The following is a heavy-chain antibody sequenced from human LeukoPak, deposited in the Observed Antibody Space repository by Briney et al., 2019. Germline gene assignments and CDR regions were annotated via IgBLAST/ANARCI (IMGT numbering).Heavy chain of an antibody. V-gene: IGHV4-31*03. CDR3: TRDTGLNYYYGMDV. Sequence: SETLSLTCTVSGCSISSGGYYWSWIRQHPGKGLEWIGYIYYSGSTYYNPSLKSRVTISVDTSKNQFSLKLSSVTAADTAVYYCTRDTGLNYYYGMDVWGQGTTVTVSS. J-gene: IGHJ6*02. CDR1: GCSISSGGYY. D-gene: IGHD3-16*01. CDR2: IYYSGST.